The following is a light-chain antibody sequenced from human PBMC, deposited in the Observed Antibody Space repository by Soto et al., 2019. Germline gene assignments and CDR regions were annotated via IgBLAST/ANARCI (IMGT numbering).Light chain of an antibody. CDR2: DVS. Sequence: QSVLTQPASVSGSPGQSITISCTGTSSDVGGYNYVSWYQQHPGKAPKLMISDVSNRPSGVSNRFSGSKSGNTASLTISGLQAEDEAEYYCSSYTSSSTPYVFGTGTKLTVL. CDR3: SSYTSSSTPYV. J-gene: IGLJ1*01. V-gene: IGLV2-14*01. CDR1: SSDVGGYNY.